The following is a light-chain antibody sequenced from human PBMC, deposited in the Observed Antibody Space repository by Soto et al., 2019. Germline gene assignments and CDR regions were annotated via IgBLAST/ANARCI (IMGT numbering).Light chain of an antibody. CDR2: AAS. CDR1: QSISSY. CDR3: QQSYSAPIT. V-gene: IGKV1-39*01. Sequence: DINITKSPSSLAAYVGDRVSITCRASQSISSYLNWYQQKPGKAPKLLIYAASSLQSGVPSRFSGSGSGTDFTLTISSLQPEDFATYYCQQSYSAPITFGQGTRLEI. J-gene: IGKJ5*01.